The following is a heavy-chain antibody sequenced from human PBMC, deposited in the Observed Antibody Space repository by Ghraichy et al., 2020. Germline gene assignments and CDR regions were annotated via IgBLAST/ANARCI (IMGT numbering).Heavy chain of an antibody. CDR1: GGSLRRSNYY. CDR3: ASQRGFPFIEAAGDIDL. V-gene: IGHV4-39*01. D-gene: IGHD6-13*01. CDR2: IYYTGST. Sequence: SETLSLTCSVSGGSLRRSNYYWGWIRQPPGKWLEWIGSIYYTGSTYSNPSLKSRVTISVDTSKNQFSLRLSSVTAADTAVYFCASQRGFPFIEAAGDIDLWGQGTLVTVSS. J-gene: IGHJ4*02.